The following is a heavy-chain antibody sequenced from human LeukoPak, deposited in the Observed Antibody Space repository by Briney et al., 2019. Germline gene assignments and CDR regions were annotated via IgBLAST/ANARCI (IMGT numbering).Heavy chain of an antibody. CDR3: AKQSRNDY. D-gene: IGHD5/OR15-5a*01. CDR2: IHYDGSNK. J-gene: IGHJ4*02. CDR1: GFTFSTYD. Sequence: GGSLRLSCAASGFTFSTYDMHWVRQAPGRGLEWVAFIHYDGSNKYYADSVKGRFTISRDNSKNTLYLQMNSLRAEDTAVYYCAKQSRNDYWGQGTLVTVSS. V-gene: IGHV3-30*02.